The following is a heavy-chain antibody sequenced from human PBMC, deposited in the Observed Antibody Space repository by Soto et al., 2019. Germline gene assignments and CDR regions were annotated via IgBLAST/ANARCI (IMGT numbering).Heavy chain of an antibody. J-gene: IGHJ6*02. Sequence: ASVKVSCKSSGYPFTHYGITWVRQAPGQGLEWMGWISPYNGNTNYGQTLQGRVTLTTDTSASTAYMELSSLRSEDTAVYYCARGPLLWGDVWGQGTTVTVSS. V-gene: IGHV1-18*01. CDR2: ISPYNGNT. CDR3: ARGPLLWGDV. D-gene: IGHD3-10*01. CDR1: GYPFTHYG.